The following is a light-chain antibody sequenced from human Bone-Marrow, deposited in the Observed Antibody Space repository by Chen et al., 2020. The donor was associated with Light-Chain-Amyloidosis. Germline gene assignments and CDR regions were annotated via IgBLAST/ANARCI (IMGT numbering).Light chain of an antibody. V-gene: IGLV3-25*03. J-gene: IGLJ2*01. CDR2: RDT. Sequence: SYELTQPPSESVSPGQTARITCSGDDLPTKYAYLYQQKPGQAPVLVIHRDTERPSGISERFSGSSSGTTATLNISGVQAEDEADYHCQSADSSGTYEVIFGGGTKLTVL. CDR3: QSADSSGTYEVI. CDR1: DLPTKY.